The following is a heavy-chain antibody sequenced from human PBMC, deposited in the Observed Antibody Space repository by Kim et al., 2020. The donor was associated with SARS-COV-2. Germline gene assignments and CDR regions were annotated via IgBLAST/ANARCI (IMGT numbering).Heavy chain of an antibody. CDR3: ARGLSSITMMVLVFAGGVCGMGV. CDR2: INHSGSA. Sequence: SETLSLTCAVYGGSFSGYYWTWIRQPPGKGLEWTGEINHSGSANYNPSLKSRVTLSLDTSQNQFSLKLSSVTAADTAVYYCARGLSSITMMVLVFAGGVCGMGVWGQGTAVTVSS. J-gene: IGHJ6*02. V-gene: IGHV4-34*01. CDR1: GGSFSGYY. D-gene: IGHD3-22*01.